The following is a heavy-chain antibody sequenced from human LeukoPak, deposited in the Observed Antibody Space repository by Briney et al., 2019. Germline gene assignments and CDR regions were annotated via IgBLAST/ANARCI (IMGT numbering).Heavy chain of an antibody. CDR1: GFTFSNAW. Sequence: PGGSLRLSCAASGFTFSNAWMSWVRQARGKGLEWVVRIKSKTDGGTTDYAAPVKGRFTISRDDSKNTLYLQMNRLKTEDTAVYYCTTGTMVRGEDYWGQGTLVTVSS. CDR3: TTGTMVRGEDY. V-gene: IGHV3-15*01. D-gene: IGHD3-10*01. CDR2: IKSKTDGGTT. J-gene: IGHJ4*02.